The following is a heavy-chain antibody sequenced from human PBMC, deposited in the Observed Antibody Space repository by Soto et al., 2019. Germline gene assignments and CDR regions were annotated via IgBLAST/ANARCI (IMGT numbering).Heavy chain of an antibody. D-gene: IGHD1-26*01. CDR3: ARDQGGQSGNFIFDN. V-gene: IGHV4-38-2*02. J-gene: IGHJ4*02. CDR1: GYSISSGYS. CDR2: IYHSGST. Sequence: SETLSLTCAVSGYSISSGYSWGWIRQPPGKRLEWIGSIYHSGSTYYNPSLKSRVTISVDTSKNQFSLKLSSVTAADTAVYYCARDQGGQSGNFIFDNWGQGTLVTVSS.